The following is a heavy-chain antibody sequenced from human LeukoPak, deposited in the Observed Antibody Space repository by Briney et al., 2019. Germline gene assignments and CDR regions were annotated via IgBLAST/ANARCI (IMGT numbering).Heavy chain of an antibody. D-gene: IGHD3-10*01. CDR3: ARGRRMVRGVRNYYYYGMDV. Sequence: ASVKVSCKASGYTFTSYDINWVRQATGRGLEWMGWMNPNSGNTGYAQKFQGRVTMTRNTSISTAYMELSSLRSEDTAVYYCARGRRMVRGVRNYYYYGMDVWGQGTTVTVSS. CDR2: MNPNSGNT. V-gene: IGHV1-8*01. J-gene: IGHJ6*02. CDR1: GYTFTSYD.